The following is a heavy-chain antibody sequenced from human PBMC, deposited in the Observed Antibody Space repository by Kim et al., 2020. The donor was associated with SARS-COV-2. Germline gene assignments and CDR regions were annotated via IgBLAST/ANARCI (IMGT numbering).Heavy chain of an antibody. Sequence: NPSLKSRVTISVDTSKNQFSLKLSSVTAADTAVYYCARRYYYDSSGHAGIWGQGTMVTVSS. D-gene: IGHD3-22*01. V-gene: IGHV4-34*01. CDR3: ARRYYYDSSGHAGI. J-gene: IGHJ3*02.